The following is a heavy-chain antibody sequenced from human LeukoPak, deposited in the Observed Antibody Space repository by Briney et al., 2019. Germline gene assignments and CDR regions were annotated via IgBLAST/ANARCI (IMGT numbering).Heavy chain of an antibody. CDR2: ISGSGGST. Sequence: PGGSLRLSCAASGFTFSNYAMSGVRQAPGKGLEWVSVISGSGGSTYYADSVKGRFTISRDSSKNTLYLQMNSLRAEDTAVYHCAKATSSGWYYFDDWGQGTLVTVSS. V-gene: IGHV3-23*01. CDR1: GFTFSNYA. J-gene: IGHJ4*02. D-gene: IGHD6-19*01. CDR3: AKATSSGWYYFDD.